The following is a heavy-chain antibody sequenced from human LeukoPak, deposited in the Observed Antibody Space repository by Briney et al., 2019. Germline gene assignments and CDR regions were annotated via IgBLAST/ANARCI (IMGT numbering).Heavy chain of an antibody. CDR3: ARVAISSGWSFDY. V-gene: IGHV3-53*01. CDR1: GFIVSSNY. J-gene: IGHJ4*02. D-gene: IGHD6-19*01. Sequence: GGSLRLSCAASGFIVSSNYMSWVRQAPGKGLEWVSSIIYSGNTYYADSVKGRFTISRDNSKNTLYLQMNSLRAEDTAVYYCARVAISSGWSFDYWGQGTLVTVSS. CDR2: IYSGNT.